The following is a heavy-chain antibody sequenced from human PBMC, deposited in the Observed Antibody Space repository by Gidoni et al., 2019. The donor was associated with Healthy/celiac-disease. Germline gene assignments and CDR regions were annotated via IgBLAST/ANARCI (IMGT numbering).Heavy chain of an antibody. D-gene: IGHD3-10*01. CDR2: IYYSGST. CDR1: GGSISSYY. V-gene: IGHV4-59*08. J-gene: IGHJ4*02. Sequence: QVQLQESGPGLVKPSETLSLTCTVSGGSISSYYWSWIRQPPGKGLEWIGYIYYSGSTNYNPSLKSRVTISVETSKNQFSLKLSSVTAADTAVYYCASLDRWFGESLYFDYWGQGTLVTVSS. CDR3: ASLDRWFGESLYFDY.